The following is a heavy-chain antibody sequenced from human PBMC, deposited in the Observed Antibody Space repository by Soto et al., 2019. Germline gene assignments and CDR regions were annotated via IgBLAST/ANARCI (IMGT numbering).Heavy chain of an antibody. J-gene: IGHJ4*02. CDR3: VRDGLDYYDTERLYFDN. CDR2: ISSSAVYI. D-gene: IGHD3-22*01. CDR1: GFNFITYS. V-gene: IGHV3-21*01. Sequence: EVQLVESGGGPVRPGGSLKLSCAASGFNFITYSLSWVRQAPGKGLEWVVSISSSAVYIDYADSVKGRFTISRDNANNSLYLQMNSLRAEDTATYYCVRDGLDYYDTERLYFDNWGQGTLVTVSS.